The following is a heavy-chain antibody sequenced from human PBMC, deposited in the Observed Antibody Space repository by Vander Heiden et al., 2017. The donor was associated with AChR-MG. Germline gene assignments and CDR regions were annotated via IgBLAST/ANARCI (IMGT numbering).Heavy chain of an antibody. CDR1: GGTFSSYA. J-gene: IGHJ5*02. CDR3: ARSGSGSYYNGFDP. D-gene: IGHD3-10*01. Sequence: QVQLVQSGAEVQKPGSSVKVSCKASGGTFSSYAISWVRQAPGQGLEWMGRIIPILGIANYAQKFQGRVTITADKSTSTAYMELSSLRSEDTAVYYCARSGSGSYYNGFDPWGQGTLVTVSS. CDR2: IIPILGIA. V-gene: IGHV1-69*04.